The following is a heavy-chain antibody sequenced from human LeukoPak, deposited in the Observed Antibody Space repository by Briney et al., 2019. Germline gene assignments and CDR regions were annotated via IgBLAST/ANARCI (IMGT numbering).Heavy chain of an antibody. CDR3: ARDMGPYGGSPGAS. J-gene: IGHJ5*02. CDR1: GFTFSGYW. D-gene: IGHD4-23*01. CDR2: VATGGTGP. V-gene: IGHV3-74*01. Sequence: TGGSLRLSCAASGFTFSGYWMHWVRQAPGKGLVWVSRVATGGTGPSYADSVKGRFTISRGNAKNTLYLQMNSLSAEDTAVYFCARDMGPYGGSPGASWGQGTLVTVSS.